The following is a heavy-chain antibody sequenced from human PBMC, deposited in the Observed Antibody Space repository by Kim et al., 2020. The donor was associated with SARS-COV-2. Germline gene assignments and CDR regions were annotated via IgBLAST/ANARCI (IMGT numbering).Heavy chain of an antibody. CDR1: GYTFTAYF. D-gene: IGHD2-8*01. J-gene: IGHJ5*02. Sequence: ASVKVSCKASGYTFTAYFIHWVRQAPEQGLEWMVWLNPKSGDTTYAQKFEGRVIKTSDTSITTAYMEVSGLRYDDTAVYYFARSMASSPHDHWGHGTLV. CDR3: ARSMASSPHDH. CDR2: LNPKSGDT. V-gene: IGHV1-2*02.